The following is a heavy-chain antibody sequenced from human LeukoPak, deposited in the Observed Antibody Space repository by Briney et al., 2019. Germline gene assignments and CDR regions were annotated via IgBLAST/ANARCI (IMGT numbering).Heavy chain of an antibody. CDR1: GFIFSLYC. J-gene: IGHJ4*02. Sequence: GGSLRLSCAASGFIFSLYCMHWVRQAPGKGPMWVSRICPDGTGISYADSVKARFTTSRDNAKNTVYLQMNGLREEDAAVYYCVRDFRSADYWGQGTLVTVSS. CDR3: VRDFRSADY. CDR2: ICPDGTGI. V-gene: IGHV3-74*01.